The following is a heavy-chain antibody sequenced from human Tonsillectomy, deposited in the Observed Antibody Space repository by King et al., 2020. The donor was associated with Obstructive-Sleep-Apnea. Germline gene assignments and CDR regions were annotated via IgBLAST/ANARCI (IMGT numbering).Heavy chain of an antibody. Sequence: VQLVESGRGMVQPGGSLRLSCAASGFTFSSYWMSWVRQAPGKGLEWVANIKQDGSEKYYVDSVKGRFTISRDNAKNSLYLQMNSLRAEDTAVYYCARDASSSFQRGFDYWGQGTLVTVSS. D-gene: IGHD6-6*01. V-gene: IGHV3-7*03. J-gene: IGHJ4*02. CDR2: IKQDGSEK. CDR3: ARDASSSFQRGFDY. CDR1: GFTFSSYW.